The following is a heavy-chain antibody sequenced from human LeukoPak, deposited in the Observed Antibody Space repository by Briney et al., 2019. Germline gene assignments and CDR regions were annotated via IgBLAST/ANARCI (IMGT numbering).Heavy chain of an antibody. Sequence: PGRSLRLSCAASGFTFSSYGMHWVRQAPGKGLEWVAVIWYDGSNKYYAGSVKGRFTISRDNTKNSLYLQMNSLRAEDTAVYYCSRDPTYYLRYGYFDYWGQGALVTVSS. D-gene: IGHD1-26*01. CDR1: GFTFSSYG. J-gene: IGHJ4*02. V-gene: IGHV3-33*01. CDR3: SRDPTYYLRYGYFDY. CDR2: IWYDGSNK.